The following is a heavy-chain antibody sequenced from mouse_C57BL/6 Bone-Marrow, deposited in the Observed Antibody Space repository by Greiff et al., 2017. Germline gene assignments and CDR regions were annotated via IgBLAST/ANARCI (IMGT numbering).Heavy chain of an antibody. Sequence: QVQLKESGPELVKPGASVKISCKASGYAFSSSWMNWVKQRPGKGLEWIGRIYPGDGDTNYNGKFKGKATLTADKSSSTAYMQLSSLTSEDSAVYFCARHGAMDYWGQGTSVTVSS. CDR1: GYAFSSSW. J-gene: IGHJ4*01. V-gene: IGHV1-82*01. CDR2: IYPGDGDT. CDR3: ARHGAMDY.